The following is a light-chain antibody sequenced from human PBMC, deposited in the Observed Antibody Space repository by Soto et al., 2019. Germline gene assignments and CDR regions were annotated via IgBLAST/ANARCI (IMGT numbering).Light chain of an antibody. CDR1: QSIGSW. CDR3: QQYDNLLIT. CDR2: DAS. V-gene: IGKV1-5*01. Sequence: DIQMTQSPSTLSAFVGDRVTITCRASQSIGSWLAWYQQKPGKAPNLLIYDASSLESGVPSRFSGSGSGTDFTFTISSLQPEDIATYYCQQYDNLLITFGQGTRLEIK. J-gene: IGKJ5*01.